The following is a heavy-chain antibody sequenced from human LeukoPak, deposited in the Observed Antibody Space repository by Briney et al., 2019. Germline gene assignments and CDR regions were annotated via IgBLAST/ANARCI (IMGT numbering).Heavy chain of an antibody. J-gene: IGHJ6*03. D-gene: IGHD2-15*01. CDR1: GGTFSSYA. V-gene: IGHV1-69*06. CDR3: ARDRDIHYYYYMDV. Sequence: GASVKVSCKASGGTFSSYAISWVRQAPGQGLEWMGGIIPIFGTANYAQKFQGRVTITADKSTSTAYMELSSLRSEDTAVYYCARDRDIHYYYYMDVWGRGTTVTVSS. CDR2: IIPIFGTA.